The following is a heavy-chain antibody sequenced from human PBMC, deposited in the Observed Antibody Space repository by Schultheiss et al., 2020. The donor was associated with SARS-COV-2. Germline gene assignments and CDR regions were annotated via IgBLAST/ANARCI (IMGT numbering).Heavy chain of an antibody. CDR2: ISYDGSNK. D-gene: IGHD6-13*01. CDR3: ARLNSSWINERPYNWFDP. V-gene: IGHV3-30*03. J-gene: IGHJ5*02. Sequence: GGSLRLSCAASGFTFSSYGMHWVRQAPGKGLEWVAVISYDGSNKYYADSVKGRFTISRDNSKNALYLQMKSLRDEDTAVYDCARLNSSWINERPYNWFDPWGEGTLVTVSS. CDR1: GFTFSSYG.